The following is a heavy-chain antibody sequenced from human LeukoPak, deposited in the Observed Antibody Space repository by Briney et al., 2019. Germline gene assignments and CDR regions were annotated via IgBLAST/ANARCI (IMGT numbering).Heavy chain of an antibody. D-gene: IGHD3-10*01. J-gene: IGHJ3*02. CDR2: ISAYNGNT. CDR1: GYTFTSYG. Sequence: ASVKVSCKASGYTFTSYGISWVRQAPGQGLEWMGWISAYNGNTNYAQKLQGRVTMTTDTSTSTAYMELRSLRSDDTAVYYCARGFRVLLWFGELHDAFDIWGQGTMVTVSS. V-gene: IGHV1-18*01. CDR3: ARGFRVLLWFGELHDAFDI.